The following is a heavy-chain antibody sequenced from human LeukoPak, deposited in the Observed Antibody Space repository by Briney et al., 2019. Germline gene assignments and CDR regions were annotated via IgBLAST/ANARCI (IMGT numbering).Heavy chain of an antibody. CDR3: ARTQNYCGGDCYLFDY. CDR1: GGSISSGDYY. D-gene: IGHD2-21*01. CDR2: IYYSGST. Sequence: TLSLTCTVSGGSISSGDYYWSWIRQPPGKGLEWIGYIYYSGSTYYSPSLKSRVTISVDTSKNQFSLKLSSVTAADTAVYYCARTQNYCGGDCYLFDYWGQGTLVTVSS. J-gene: IGHJ4*02. V-gene: IGHV4-30-4*08.